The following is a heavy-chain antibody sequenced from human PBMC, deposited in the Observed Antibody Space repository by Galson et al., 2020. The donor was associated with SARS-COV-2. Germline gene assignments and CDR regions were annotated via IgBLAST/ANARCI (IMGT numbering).Heavy chain of an antibody. Sequence: GESLKISCAASGFTFSSYGMHWVRQAPGKGLEWVAVISYDGSNKYYADSVKGRFTISRDNSKNTLCLQMNSLRAEDTAVYYCARTNSGWYRDLDYWGQGTLVTVSS. CDR2: ISYDGSNK. J-gene: IGHJ4*02. V-gene: IGHV3-30*03. D-gene: IGHD6-19*01. CDR3: ARTNSGWYRDLDY. CDR1: GFTFSSYG.